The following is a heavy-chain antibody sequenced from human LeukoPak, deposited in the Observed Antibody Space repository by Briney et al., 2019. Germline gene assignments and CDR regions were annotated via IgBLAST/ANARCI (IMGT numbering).Heavy chain of an antibody. J-gene: IGHJ4*02. CDR2: ISSSGDTT. CDR3: AKGDYGDYKLIDY. Sequence: GGSLRLSCAASGFTFGSYAISWVRQAPGKGLEWVSAISSSGDTTLYVDSVKGRFAISRDNSKNTLYLQMSGLRPEDTAIYYCAKGDYGDYKLIDYWGQGTLVTVSS. D-gene: IGHD4-17*01. CDR1: GFTFGSYA. V-gene: IGHV3-23*01.